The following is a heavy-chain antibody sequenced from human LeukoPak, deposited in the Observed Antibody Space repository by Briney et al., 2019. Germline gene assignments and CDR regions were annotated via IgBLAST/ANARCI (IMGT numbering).Heavy chain of an antibody. CDR3: ARDIDTYAD. Sequence: SETLSLTCSVSGASISHYYWSWIRQPPGKGLEWIAYFYFRGDINYNPSLKSRVTISVDTSKNQFSLRVNSVTAADTAVYYCARDIDTYADWGQGTLVTVSS. V-gene: IGHV4-59*01. CDR2: FYFRGDI. D-gene: IGHD5-18*01. CDR1: GASISHYY. J-gene: IGHJ4*02.